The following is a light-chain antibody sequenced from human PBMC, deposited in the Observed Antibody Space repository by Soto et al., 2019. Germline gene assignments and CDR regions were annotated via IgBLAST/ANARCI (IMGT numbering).Light chain of an antibody. J-gene: IGLJ1*01. CDR1: SSDVGSYNL. V-gene: IGLV2-23*03. CDR3: SSYAGSSTFSYV. CDR2: EGS. Sequence: QSVLTQPASVSGSPGQSITISRTGTSSDVGSYNLVSWYQQHPGKAPKLMIYEGSKRPSGVSNRLSGSKSGNTASLTISGLQAEDEADYYCSSYAGSSTFSYVFGTGTKVTVL.